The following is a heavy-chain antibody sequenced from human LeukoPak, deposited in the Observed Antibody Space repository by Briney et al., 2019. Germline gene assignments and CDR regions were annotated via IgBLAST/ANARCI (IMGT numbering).Heavy chain of an antibody. J-gene: IGHJ4*02. Sequence: GGSLRLSCAASGFTSSSCAMSWVRQAPGKGLEWVSAISGSGGSTYYADSVKGRFTISRDNSKNTLYLQMNSLRVEDTAVYYCVRGSGSFYSWDYWGQGTQVTVSS. CDR1: GFTSSSCA. D-gene: IGHD3-10*01. V-gene: IGHV3-23*01. CDR2: ISGSGGST. CDR3: VRGSGSFYSWDY.